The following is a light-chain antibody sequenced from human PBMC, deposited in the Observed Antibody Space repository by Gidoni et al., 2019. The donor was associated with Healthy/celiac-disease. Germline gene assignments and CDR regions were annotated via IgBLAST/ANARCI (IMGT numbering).Light chain of an antibody. CDR1: QSVSSY. V-gene: IGKV3-11*01. CDR2: DAS. CDR3: QQRRN. J-gene: IGKJ4*01. Sequence: EIVLTQSPATLSLSPGERATLSCRASQSVSSYLAWYQQKPGQAPRLLIYDASNRATGIPARFSGSGSGTDFALTISSLEPEDFAVYYCQQRRNFXGXTKVEIK.